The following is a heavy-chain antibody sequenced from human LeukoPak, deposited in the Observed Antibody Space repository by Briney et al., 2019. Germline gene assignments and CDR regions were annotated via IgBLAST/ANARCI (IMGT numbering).Heavy chain of an antibody. CDR3: ARVLVMYSSSWAFDY. D-gene: IGHD6-13*01. J-gene: IGHJ4*02. V-gene: IGHV3-48*01. Sequence: GGSLRLSCAASGFTFSSYSMNWVRQAPGKGLEWVSYISSSSSTIYYADSVKGRFTISRDNAKNSLYLQMNSLRAEDTAVYYCARVLVMYSSSWAFDYWGQGTLVTVSS. CDR2: ISSSSSTI. CDR1: GFTFSSYS.